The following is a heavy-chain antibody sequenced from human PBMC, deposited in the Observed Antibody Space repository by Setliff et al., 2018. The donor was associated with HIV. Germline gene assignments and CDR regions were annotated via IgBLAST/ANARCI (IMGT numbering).Heavy chain of an antibody. J-gene: IGHJ4*02. CDR3: ARDRAFLEWLFGYFDY. CDR1: GFSFSSYW. Sequence: GGSLRLSCAASGFSFSSYWMSWVRQAPGKGPEWVASIKGDGSQKYYVDSVKGRFTISRDNAKNTLYLQMNSLRAEDTAVYYCARDRAFLEWLFGYFDYWGQGTLVTVSS. D-gene: IGHD3-3*01. CDR2: IKGDGSQK. V-gene: IGHV3-7*01.